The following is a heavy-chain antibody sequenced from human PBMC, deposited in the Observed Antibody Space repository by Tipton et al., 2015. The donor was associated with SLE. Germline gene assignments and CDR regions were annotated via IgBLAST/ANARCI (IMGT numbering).Heavy chain of an antibody. CDR1: GFTFSNFW. D-gene: IGHD3-9*01. J-gene: IGHJ4*02. Sequence: SLRLSCVASGFTFSNFWMSWVRQAPGKGLEWVANIKQDGSEKYYVDSVKGRFTISRDNAKNSLYLQMNSLRAEDTAVYYCAREAFDVLRYFDWLSPRLDYWGQGTLVTASS. V-gene: IGHV3-7*01. CDR2: IKQDGSEK. CDR3: AREAFDVLRYFDWLSPRLDY.